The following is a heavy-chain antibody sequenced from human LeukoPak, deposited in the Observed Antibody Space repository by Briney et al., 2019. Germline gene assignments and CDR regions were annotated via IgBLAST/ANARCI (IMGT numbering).Heavy chain of an antibody. CDR1: GFTFSSYS. CDR3: AKELNSPQDYDFWSGYSYYGPQDYYYYGMDV. V-gene: IGHV3-23*01. D-gene: IGHD3-3*01. CDR2: ISGSGGST. J-gene: IGHJ6*02. Sequence: GGSLRLSCAASGFTFSSYSMNWVRQAPGKGLEWVSAISGSGGSTYYADSVKGRFTISRDNSKNTLYLQMNSLRAEDTAVYYCAKELNSPQDYDFWSGYSYYGPQDYYYYGMDVWGQGTTVTVSS.